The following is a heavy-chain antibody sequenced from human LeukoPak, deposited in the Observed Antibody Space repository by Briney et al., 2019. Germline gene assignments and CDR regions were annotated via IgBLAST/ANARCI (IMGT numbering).Heavy chain of an antibody. V-gene: IGHV3-21*01. CDR3: AREMLSGWVFSYYYYGMDV. J-gene: IGHJ6*02. CDR2: ISSNSSYI. D-gene: IGHD6-19*01. Sequence: GGSLRLSCAASGFTFSSYSMNWVRQAPGKGLEWVSSISSNSSYIYYADSVKGRFTISRDNAKNSLYLQMNSLRAEDTAVYYCAREMLSGWVFSYYYYGMDVWGQGTTVTVSS. CDR1: GFTFSSYS.